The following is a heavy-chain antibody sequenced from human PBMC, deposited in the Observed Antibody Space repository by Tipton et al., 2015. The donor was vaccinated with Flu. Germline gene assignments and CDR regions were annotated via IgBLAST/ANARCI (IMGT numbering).Heavy chain of an antibody. CDR1: GFTFSTYS. J-gene: IGHJ3*02. V-gene: IGHV4-59*12. Sequence: LRLSCAASGFTFSTYSMIWVRQAPGKGLEWIGSIYYSATTDYNPSLESRVTLSVDTSKNHFSLKMSSVTAADTAVYYCARASSSGTYSMDAFNIWGQGTMVTVSA. CDR3: ARASSSGTYSMDAFNI. CDR2: IYYSATT. D-gene: IGHD1-26*01.